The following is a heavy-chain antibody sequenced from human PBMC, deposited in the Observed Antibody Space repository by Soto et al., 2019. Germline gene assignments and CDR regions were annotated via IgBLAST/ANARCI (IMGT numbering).Heavy chain of an antibody. J-gene: IGHJ5*02. CDR2: IYYSGST. V-gene: IGHV4-31*03. CDR1: GGSISSGGYY. CDR3: ARSKGYQLLPANWFDP. Sequence: SETLSLTCTVSGGSISSGGYYWSWIRQHPGKGLEWIGYIYYSGSTYYNPSLESRVTISVDTSKNQFSLKLSSVTAADTAVYYCARSKGYQLLPANWFDPWGQGTLVTVSS. D-gene: IGHD2-2*01.